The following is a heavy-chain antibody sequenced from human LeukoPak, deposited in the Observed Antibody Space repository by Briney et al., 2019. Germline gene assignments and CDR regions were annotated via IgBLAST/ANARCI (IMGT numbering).Heavy chain of an antibody. V-gene: IGHV3-15*04. CDR3: TTDEDWNYARKDV. CDR2: TVSEIDGGTT. J-gene: IGHJ6*02. Sequence: GGSLRLSCAASGFTFNYAWMSWVRQVPGKGLEWVGQTVSEIDGGTTDYAAPVKGRFAISRDDSKSTLYLQMNSLKIEDTAVYYCTTDEDWNYARKDVWGQGATVIVSS. D-gene: IGHD1-7*01. CDR1: GFTFNYAW.